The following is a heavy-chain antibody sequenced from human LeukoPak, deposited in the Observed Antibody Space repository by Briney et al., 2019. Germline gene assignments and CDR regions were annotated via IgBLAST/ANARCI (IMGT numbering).Heavy chain of an antibody. Sequence: GASVNVSCKASGYTFTIYGISWVRQAPGQGLEWMGWISAYNGNTNYAQKPQGRVTMTTDTSTSTAYMELKRLRSDDTAVYYCARVDGSHGDYRFDYWGQGTLVTVSS. V-gene: IGHV1-18*01. J-gene: IGHJ4*02. CDR2: ISAYNGNT. CDR1: GYTFTIYG. CDR3: ARVDGSHGDYRFDY. D-gene: IGHD4-17*01.